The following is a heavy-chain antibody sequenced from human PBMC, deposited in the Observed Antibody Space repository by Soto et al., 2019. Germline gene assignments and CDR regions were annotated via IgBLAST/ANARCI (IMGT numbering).Heavy chain of an antibody. V-gene: IGHV4-34*01. CDR1: GGSFSGYY. Sequence: SEALSLTCAVYGGSFSGYYWSWIRQPPGKGLEWIGEINHSGSTNYNPSLKSRVTISVDTSKNQFSLKLSSVTAADTAVYYCARGPITTNPRFDPWGQGTLVTVS. J-gene: IGHJ5*02. CDR2: INHSGST. CDR3: ARGPITTNPRFDP. D-gene: IGHD3-22*01.